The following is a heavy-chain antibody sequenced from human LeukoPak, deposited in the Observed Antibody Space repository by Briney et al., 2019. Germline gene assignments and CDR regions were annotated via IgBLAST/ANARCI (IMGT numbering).Heavy chain of an antibody. Sequence: GSLRLSCAASGFTFSSYAMSWVRLAPGKGLEWVSAISVSGESTYYADSVKGRFTISRDNSKNTLFLQMNSLRADDTAVYYCAKGSPRTVISYYYGMDVWGQGTTVTVSS. J-gene: IGHJ6*02. CDR3: AKGSPRTVISYYYGMDV. CDR2: ISVSGEST. CDR1: GFTFSSYA. D-gene: IGHD2-8*02. V-gene: IGHV3-23*01.